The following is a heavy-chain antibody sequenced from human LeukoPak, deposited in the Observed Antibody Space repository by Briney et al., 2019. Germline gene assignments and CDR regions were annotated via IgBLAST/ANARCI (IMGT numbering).Heavy chain of an antibody. V-gene: IGHV1-24*01. CDR1: GYTLTESS. D-gene: IGHD3-22*01. CDR2: FDPEDGET. J-gene: IGHJ3*02. CDR3: AAVKTYYYDTSGYYFPLNAFDI. Sequence: ASVKVSCKVSGYTLTESSMHWVRQAPGKGLEWMGGFDPEDGETIYAQKFQGRVTMTEDTSTDTTYMELSSLRSEDTAVYYCAAVKTYYYDTSGYYFPLNAFDIWGQGTMVTVSS.